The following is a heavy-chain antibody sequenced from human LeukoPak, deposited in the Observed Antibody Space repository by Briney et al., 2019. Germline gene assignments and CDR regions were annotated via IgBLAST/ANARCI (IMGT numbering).Heavy chain of an antibody. CDR1: GFTFSSYA. CDR3: AKLGYCSSTSCYGEWFDP. CDR2: ISGSGGST. Sequence: GGSLRLSCAASGFTFSSYAMSWVRQAPGKGLEWVSAISGSGGSTYYADSVKGRFTISRDNSKNTLYLQMNSLRAEDTAVYYCAKLGYCSSTSCYGEWFDPWGQGTLVTVSS. V-gene: IGHV3-23*01. D-gene: IGHD2-2*01. J-gene: IGHJ5*02.